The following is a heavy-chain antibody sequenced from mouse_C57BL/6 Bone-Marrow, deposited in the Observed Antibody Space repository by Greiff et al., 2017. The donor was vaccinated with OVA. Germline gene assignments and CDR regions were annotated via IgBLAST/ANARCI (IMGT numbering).Heavy chain of an antibody. Sequence: EVKLMESGGGLVKPGGSLKLSCAASGFTFSSYAMSWVRQTPEKRLEWVATISDGGSYTYYPDNVKGRFPISRDNAKNNLYLQMSQLKSEDTAMYYCARENYDYDGAWFAYWGQGTLVTVSA. CDR2: ISDGGSYT. D-gene: IGHD2-4*01. CDR3: ARENYDYDGAWFAY. CDR1: GFTFSSYA. J-gene: IGHJ3*01. V-gene: IGHV5-4*01.